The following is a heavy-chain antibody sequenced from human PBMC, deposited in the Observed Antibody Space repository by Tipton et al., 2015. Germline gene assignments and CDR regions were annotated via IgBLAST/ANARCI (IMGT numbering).Heavy chain of an antibody. CDR1: GFTFSLYD. Sequence: SLRLSCAASGFTFSLYDMNWVRQAPGKGLEWVSSISGSDGNTYYADSVKGRLTISRDNSKNTVYLQMNSLRADDTAVYYCAKEAIVATLIQDKGCFDYWGQRTLVTVSS. J-gene: IGHJ4*02. CDR3: AKEAIVATLIQDKGCFDY. V-gene: IGHV3-23*01. CDR2: ISGSDGNT. D-gene: IGHD2-15*01.